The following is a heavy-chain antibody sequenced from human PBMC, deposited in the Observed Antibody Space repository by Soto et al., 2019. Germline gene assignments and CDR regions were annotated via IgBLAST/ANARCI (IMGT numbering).Heavy chain of an antibody. CDR2: IYSSGNA. CDR1: GDSISGYY. V-gene: IGHV4-4*07. Sequence: QVQLQESGPGLVKPSETVSLICTVSGDSISGYYWSWIRQPAGKGLEWIGRIYSSGNANYNPSLKSRVSMSVDMSKNQFSLKVTSVPAADTAMYYCARGDVFDLWGQGTKVPVSS. CDR3: ARGDVFDL. J-gene: IGHJ3*01.